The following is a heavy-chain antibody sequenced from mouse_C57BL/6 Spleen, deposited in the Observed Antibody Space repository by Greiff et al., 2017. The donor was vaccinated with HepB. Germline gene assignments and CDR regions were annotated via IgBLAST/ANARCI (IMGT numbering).Heavy chain of an antibody. D-gene: IGHD1-1*01. CDR1: GYPFTSYW. J-gene: IGHJ2*01. V-gene: IGHV1-55*01. CDR2: IYPGSGST. Sequence: VQLQQPGAELVKPGASVKMSCKASGYPFTSYWLTWVKQRPGQGLEWIGDIYPGSGSTNYNEKFKSKSTLTVDTSSSTAYRQLSSLTSEDSAVYYCARGYDGSFGDWGKGTTLTVAS. CDR3: ARGYDGSFGD.